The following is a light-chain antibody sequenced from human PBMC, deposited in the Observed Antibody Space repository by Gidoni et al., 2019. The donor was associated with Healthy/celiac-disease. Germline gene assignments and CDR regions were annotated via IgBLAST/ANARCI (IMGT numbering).Light chain of an antibody. CDR1: STNTGARYD. CDR3: QSYDSSFYV. V-gene: IGLV1-40*01. J-gene: IGLJ1*01. Sequence: QPMLTHQPAASGAPGHRVTISRTGRSTNTGARYDVHWYQQLPGTAPKLLIYGNSNPPSGVPDRFSGSKSGTSASLAITVLQAEDEANYYCQSYDSSFYVFGTGTKVTVL. CDR2: GNS.